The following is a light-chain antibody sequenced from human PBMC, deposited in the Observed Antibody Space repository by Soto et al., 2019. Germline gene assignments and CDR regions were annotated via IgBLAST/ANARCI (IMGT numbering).Light chain of an antibody. CDR1: SSDVGGYNL. Sequence: QSVLTQPASVSGSPGQSITISCTGTSSDVGGYNLVSWYQLHPGKAPKLMIYEGSKRPSGVSNRFSGSKSGNTASLTISGLQAEDEADYYCCSYAGSSSHVFGTGTKVTVL. CDR2: EGS. CDR3: CSYAGSSSHV. J-gene: IGLJ1*01. V-gene: IGLV2-23*01.